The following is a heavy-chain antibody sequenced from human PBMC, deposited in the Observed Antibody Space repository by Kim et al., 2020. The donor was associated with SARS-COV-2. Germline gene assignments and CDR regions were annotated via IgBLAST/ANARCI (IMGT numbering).Heavy chain of an antibody. CDR2: VYDTGTT. Sequence: SGPTLVNPSETLSLSCSVSGGSFGTHYLSWIRQSPGKGLEWIGYVYDTGTTNYNPSLESRVSMSVDTSKRLFSLKLISVTAADTALYFCARHSMPSWFFDSWGQGIQVSVSS. J-gene: IGHJ4*02. CDR1: GGSFGTHY. CDR3: ARHSMPSWFFDS. D-gene: IGHD2-2*01. V-gene: IGHV4-59*08.